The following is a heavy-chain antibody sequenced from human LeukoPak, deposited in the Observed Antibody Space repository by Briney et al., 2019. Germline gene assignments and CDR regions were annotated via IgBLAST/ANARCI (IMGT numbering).Heavy chain of an antibody. CDR2: IIPIFGTA. CDR1: GGTFSSYA. Sequence: ASVKVSCKASGGTFSSYAISWVRQAPGQGLEWMGGIIPIFGTANYAQKFQGRVTITADESTRTAYMELSSLRSEDTAVYYCASGRDGYNYYFDYWGQGTLVTVSS. CDR3: ASGRDGYNYYFDY. V-gene: IGHV1-69*13. J-gene: IGHJ4*02. D-gene: IGHD5-24*01.